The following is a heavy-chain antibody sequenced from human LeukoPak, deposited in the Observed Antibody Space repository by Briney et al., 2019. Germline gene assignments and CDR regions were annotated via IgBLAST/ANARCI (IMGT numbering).Heavy chain of an antibody. CDR3: AKVVDTPMILYGAFDI. CDR2: ISSSGSTI. Sequence: QPGGSLRLSCAASGFTFSSYEMNWVRQAPGKGLEWVSYISSSGSTIYYADSVKGRFTISRDNAKNSLYLQMNSLRAEDTAVYYCAKVVDTPMILYGAFDIWGQGTMVTVAS. V-gene: IGHV3-48*03. D-gene: IGHD5-18*01. CDR1: GFTFSSYE. J-gene: IGHJ3*02.